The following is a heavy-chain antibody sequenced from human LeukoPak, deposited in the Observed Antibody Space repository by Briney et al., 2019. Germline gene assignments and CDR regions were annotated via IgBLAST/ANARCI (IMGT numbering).Heavy chain of an antibody. CDR1: GVSFSSSDW. Sequence: PSETLSLTCTVSGVSFSSSDWWTWVRQPPGKGLEWIGEIFYSGSTNYNPSLKSRVTISIDRSKNHFSLKLSSVTAADTAMYYCARDLYPYGLDVWGKGTTVTVSS. CDR3: ARDLYPYGLDV. V-gene: IGHV4-4*02. J-gene: IGHJ6*04. CDR2: IFYSGST.